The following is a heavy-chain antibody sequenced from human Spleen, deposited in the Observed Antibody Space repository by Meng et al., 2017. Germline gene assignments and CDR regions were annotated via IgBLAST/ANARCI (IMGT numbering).Heavy chain of an antibody. D-gene: IGHD3-3*01. CDR3: ARDREVRFLEWLLDY. Sequence: ASVKVSCKASGYTFTSYGISWVRQAPGQGLEWMGWISGYNGNTNYAQKFQGRVTMTTDTSTSTVYMELRSLRSDDTAVYYCARDREVRFLEWLLDYWGQGTLVTVSS. CDR2: ISGYNGNT. V-gene: IGHV1-18*01. J-gene: IGHJ4*02. CDR1: GYTFTSYG.